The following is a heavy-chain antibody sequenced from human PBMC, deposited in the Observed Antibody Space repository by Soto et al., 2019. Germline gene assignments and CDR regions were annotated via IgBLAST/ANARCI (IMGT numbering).Heavy chain of an antibody. CDR1: GFSLRTDAVG. J-gene: IGHJ4*02. Sequence: QITLKESGPTLVRPTQTLTLTCTVSGFSLRTDAVGVAWIRQSPGKALEWLGIIYWNVEKRYKSSLQTRLTITRDTSKNQVVLTMTDMAPLDTATYFCAHRIAAPGRTLDYWGQGVLVTVSS. D-gene: IGHD6-13*01. CDR2: IYWNVEK. CDR3: AHRIAAPGRTLDY. V-gene: IGHV2-5*01.